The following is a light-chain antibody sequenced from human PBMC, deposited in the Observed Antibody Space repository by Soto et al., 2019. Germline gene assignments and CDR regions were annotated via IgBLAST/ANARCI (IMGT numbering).Light chain of an antibody. CDR2: DAS. CDR3: QQLSNWPLWK. CDR1: QSVSSY. Sequence: EIVLTQSPATLSLSPGERATLSCRASQSVSSYLAWYQQKPGQAPRLLIYDASNRATGIPARFSGSGSGKDFTLTISSLEPEDFAVYYCQQLSNWPLWKFGTGTKVDIX. V-gene: IGKV3-11*01. J-gene: IGKJ1*01.